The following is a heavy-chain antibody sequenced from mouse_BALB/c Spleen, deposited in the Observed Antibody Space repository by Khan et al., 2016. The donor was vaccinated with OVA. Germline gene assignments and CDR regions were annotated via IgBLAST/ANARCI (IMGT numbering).Heavy chain of an antibody. D-gene: IGHD2-14*01. CDR1: GFTFSDYG. V-gene: IGHV5-15*02. J-gene: IGHJ4*01. CDR3: ARGGRYGLYAMDY. Sequence: EVELVESGGGLVQPGGSRKLSCAASGFTFSDYGMAWVRQTPGKGPGWVAFISNLAYSIYYADTVTGRFTISRENAKNTLYLEMSSLRSEDTAMYYCARGGRYGLYAMDYWGQGTSVTVSS. CDR2: ISNLAYSI.